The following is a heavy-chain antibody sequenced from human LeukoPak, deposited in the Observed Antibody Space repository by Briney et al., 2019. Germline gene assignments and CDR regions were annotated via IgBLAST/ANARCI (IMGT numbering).Heavy chain of an antibody. CDR3: ATGYYEPFEK. Sequence: SETLSLTCTVSGGSISSYYWNWIRQPPGKGPEWIGCISDTGTTKYNPAFKSRVTIPVDTSKNQFSLKLTSVTAADTAVYFCATGYYEPFEKWGQGTLVSVSS. CDR2: ISDTGTT. J-gene: IGHJ4*02. D-gene: IGHD3-22*01. CDR1: GGSISSYY. V-gene: IGHV4-59*01.